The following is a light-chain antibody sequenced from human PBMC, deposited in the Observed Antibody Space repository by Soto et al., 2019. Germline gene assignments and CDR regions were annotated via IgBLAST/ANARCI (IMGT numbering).Light chain of an antibody. Sequence: QSAPTQPRSVSGSPGQSVTISCTGTSSDVGGYNYVSWYRQHPGKAPKLMIYDVSKRPSGVPDRFSGSKSGNTASLTISGLQAEDEADYYCCSYAGSYTWVFVTGTKLTVL. J-gene: IGLJ1*01. CDR1: SSDVGGYNY. CDR2: DVS. CDR3: CSYAGSYTWV. V-gene: IGLV2-11*01.